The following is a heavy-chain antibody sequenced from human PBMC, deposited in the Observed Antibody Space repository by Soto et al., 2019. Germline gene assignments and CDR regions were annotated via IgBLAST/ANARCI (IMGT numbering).Heavy chain of an antibody. CDR3: ARVPYYAILGSRRKYYFDY. CDR2: ISAYNGNT. J-gene: IGHJ4*02. Sequence: QVQLVQSGAEVKKPGASVKVSCKASGYTFTSYGISWVRQAPGQGLEWMGWISAYNGNTNYAQQLQGRVTMTTDTSTSTAYMELRSLRSDDTAGYYCARVPYYAILGSRRKYYFDYWGQGTLVTVS. D-gene: IGHD3-9*01. CDR1: GYTFTSYG. V-gene: IGHV1-18*01.